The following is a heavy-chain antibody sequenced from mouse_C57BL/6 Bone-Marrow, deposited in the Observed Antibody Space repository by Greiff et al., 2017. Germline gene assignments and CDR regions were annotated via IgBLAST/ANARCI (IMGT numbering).Heavy chain of an antibody. CDR3: ARGYYGSSLHWYYAMDY. CDR1: GYTFTSYW. Sequence: QVQLQQPGAELVRPGSSVKLSCKASGYTFTSYWMHWVKQRPIQGLEWIGNIDPSDSETHYNQKFKDKATLTVDKSSSTAYMQLSSLTSEDSAVYYCARGYYGSSLHWYYAMDYWGQGTSVTVSS. D-gene: IGHD1-1*01. V-gene: IGHV1-52*01. CDR2: IDPSDSET. J-gene: IGHJ4*01.